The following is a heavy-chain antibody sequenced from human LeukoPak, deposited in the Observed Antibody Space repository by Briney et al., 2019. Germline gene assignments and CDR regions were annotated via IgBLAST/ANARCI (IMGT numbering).Heavy chain of an antibody. J-gene: IGHJ4*02. CDR3: ARRYYYDSSGYGY. CDR1: GFTFSSYE. V-gene: IGHV3-48*03. Sequence: TGGSLRLSCAASGFTFSSYEMNWVRQAPGKGLEWVSYISSSGSTIYYADSVKGRFTISRDNAKNSLYLQMNSLRAEDTALYYCARRYYYDSSGYGYWGQGTLVTVSS. CDR2: ISSSGSTI. D-gene: IGHD3-22*01.